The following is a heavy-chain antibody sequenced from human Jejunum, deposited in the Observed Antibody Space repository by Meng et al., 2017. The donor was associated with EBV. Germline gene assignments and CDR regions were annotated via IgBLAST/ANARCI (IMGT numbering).Heavy chain of an antibody. CDR2: INHGGGA. V-gene: IGHV4-34*01. D-gene: IGHD3-10*01. CDR1: GGSFSDYY. CDR3: ARLGGYASGTYYPIDP. J-gene: IGHJ5*02. Sequence: QGQTQQWGPGRLKPSEPLSLTCAVYGGSFSDYYWTWIRQPPGKGLEWIGEINHGGGAIYNPSLKSRVTISVDTSKNQFSLKLSSVTAADTAVYYCARLGGYASGTYYPIDPWGQGTLVTVSS.